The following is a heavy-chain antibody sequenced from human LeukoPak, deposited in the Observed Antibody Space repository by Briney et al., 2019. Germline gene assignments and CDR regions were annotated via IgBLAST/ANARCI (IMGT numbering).Heavy chain of an antibody. D-gene: IGHD2-2*01. CDR3: AAAFGVVVPAATHEGYFDY. V-gene: IGHV1-58*02. Sequence: GASVKVSCKASGFTFTSSAMQWVRQARGQRLEWIGWIVVGSGNTNYAQKFQERVTITRDMSTSTAYMELSSLRSEDTAVYCCAAAFGVVVPAATHEGYFDYWGQGTLVTVSS. CDR1: GFTFTSSA. J-gene: IGHJ4*02. CDR2: IVVGSGNT.